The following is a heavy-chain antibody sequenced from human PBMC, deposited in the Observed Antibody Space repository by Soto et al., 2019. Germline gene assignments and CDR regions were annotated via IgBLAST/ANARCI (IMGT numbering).Heavy chain of an antibody. CDR1: GYTFTSQY. J-gene: IGHJ6*02. CDR3: ARDIGRSSSPIYYGMDV. CDR2: INPSGGST. Sequence: ASVKVSCKASGYTFTSQYMHWVRQAPGQGLEWMGIINPSGGSTSYAQKFQGRVTMTRDTSASTVYMELSSLRSEDTAVYYCARDIGRSSSPIYYGMDVWGQATTVTLSS. D-gene: IGHD6-13*01. V-gene: IGHV1-46*01.